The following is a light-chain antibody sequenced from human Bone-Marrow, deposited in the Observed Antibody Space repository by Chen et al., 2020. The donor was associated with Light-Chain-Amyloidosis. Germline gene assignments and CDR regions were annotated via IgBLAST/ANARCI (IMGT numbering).Light chain of an antibody. J-gene: IGLJ3*02. CDR1: NLGSTS. Sequence: SYVLTQPSSVSVAPGQTATLACGGNNLGSTSVHWYQQTPGQAPLLVVYDDSDRPSGIPERLSGANSGNTATLTIGRVEGGDEADYYCQVWDRSSDRPVFGGGTKLTVL. CDR2: DDS. V-gene: IGLV3-21*02. CDR3: QVWDRSSDRPV.